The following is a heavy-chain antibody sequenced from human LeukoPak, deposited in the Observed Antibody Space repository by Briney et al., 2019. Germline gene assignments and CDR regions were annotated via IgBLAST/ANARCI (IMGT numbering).Heavy chain of an antibody. Sequence: GASVKVSCKASGGTFSSYAISWVRQAPGQGLEWMGGIVPIFVTANYAQKFQGRVTITADESTSTAYMELSSLGSEDTAVYYCARGTMYSGSYSLDYWGQGTLVTVSS. CDR2: IVPIFVTA. J-gene: IGHJ4*02. CDR1: GGTFSSYA. D-gene: IGHD1-26*01. CDR3: ARGTMYSGSYSLDY. V-gene: IGHV1-69*13.